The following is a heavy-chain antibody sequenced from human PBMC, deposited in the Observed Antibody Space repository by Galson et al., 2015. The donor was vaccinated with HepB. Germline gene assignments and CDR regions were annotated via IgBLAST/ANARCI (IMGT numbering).Heavy chain of an antibody. CDR1: GFSLSNARMG. CDR3: ARIRGITIFGVETYWFDP. J-gene: IGHJ5*02. V-gene: IGHV2-26*01. D-gene: IGHD3-3*01. Sequence: PALVKPTQTLTLTCTVSGFSLSNARMGVSWIRQPPGKALEWLAHIFSNDEKSYSTSLKSRLTISKDTSKSPGGLTLTNMDPVDTATYYCARIRGITIFGVETYWFDPWGQGTLVTVSS. CDR2: IFSNDEK.